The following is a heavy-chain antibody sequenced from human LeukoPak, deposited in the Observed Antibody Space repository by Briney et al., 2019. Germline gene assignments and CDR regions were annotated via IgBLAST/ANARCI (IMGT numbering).Heavy chain of an antibody. J-gene: IGHJ6*03. CDR1: GGSISSYY. D-gene: IGHD2-15*01. CDR3: ARGGWSYYYYMDV. CDR2: IYYSGST. V-gene: IGHV4-59*01. Sequence: PSETLSLTCTVSGGSISSYYWSWIRKPPGKGLEWIGHIYYSGSTNYNPSLKSRVTISVDTSKNQFSLKLSSVTAADTAVYYCARGGWSYYYYMDVWGKGTTVTVSS.